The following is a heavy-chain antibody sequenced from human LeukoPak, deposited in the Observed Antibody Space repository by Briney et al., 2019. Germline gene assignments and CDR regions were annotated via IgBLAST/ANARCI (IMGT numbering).Heavy chain of an antibody. V-gene: IGHV3-7*01. Sequence: SGGSLRLSCAASGFPLSSYAMSWVRQAPGKGLEWVANIQQDGSEKYYVDSVKGRFTISRDNAKNSLYLQMNSLRAEDTAVYYCARDKIVGATHFDYWGQGTLVTVSS. CDR1: GFPLSSYA. CDR2: IQQDGSEK. CDR3: ARDKIVGATHFDY. J-gene: IGHJ4*02. D-gene: IGHD1-26*01.